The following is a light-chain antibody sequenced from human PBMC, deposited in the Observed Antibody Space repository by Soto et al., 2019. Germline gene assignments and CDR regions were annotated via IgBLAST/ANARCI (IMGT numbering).Light chain of an antibody. V-gene: IGLV2-14*01. CDR2: EVS. CDR3: ISHTSNFRRV. Sequence: QSVLTQPASVSGSPGQSITISCTGTSSDIGGYNYVSWYQQHPGKAPKLMIYEVSNRPSGVSDRFSGSKSGNTASLTISGLQAEDDADYYCISHTSNFRRVFGPGTKVTV. CDR1: SSDIGGYNY. J-gene: IGLJ1*01.